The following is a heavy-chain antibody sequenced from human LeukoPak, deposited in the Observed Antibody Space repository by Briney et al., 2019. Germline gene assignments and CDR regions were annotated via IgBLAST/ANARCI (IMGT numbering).Heavy chain of an antibody. CDR2: LSFIGLTA. Sequence: GGSLRLSCAVSGFTLINYAMNWVRQTPRKGPEWVSALSFIGLTAYYADSVRGRFTIPRDNTKTTLYLQMNRLRAEDTALYYSARPASGWYAGVFDYWGQGILVTVSS. D-gene: IGHD6-19*01. CDR3: ARPASGWYAGVFDY. CDR1: GFTLINYA. J-gene: IGHJ4*02. V-gene: IGHV3-23*01.